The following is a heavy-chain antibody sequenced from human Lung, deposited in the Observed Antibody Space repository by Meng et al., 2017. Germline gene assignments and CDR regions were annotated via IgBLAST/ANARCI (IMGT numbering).Heavy chain of an antibody. J-gene: IGHJ4*02. CDR1: CGPLSDYY. Sequence: QHGGGRLFKSPDSLSLTRVVSCGPLSDYYSGGIRQPTGEGLEWSGEINHSGSTNYNPSLESRATISVDTSQNNLSLKLSSVTAADSAVYYCARGPTTMAHDFDYWGQGTLVTVSS. V-gene: IGHV4-34*01. CDR3: ARGPTTMAHDFDY. D-gene: IGHD4-11*01. CDR2: INHSGST.